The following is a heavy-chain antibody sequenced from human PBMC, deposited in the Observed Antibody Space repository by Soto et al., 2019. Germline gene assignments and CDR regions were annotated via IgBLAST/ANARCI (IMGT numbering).Heavy chain of an antibody. CDR3: ARVGLIGVATIEPLIDY. J-gene: IGHJ4*02. V-gene: IGHV1-18*01. CDR1: GYTFTSYG. CDR2: ISAYNGNT. D-gene: IGHD5-12*01. Sequence: QVQLVQSGAEVKKPGASVKVSCKASGYTFTSYGISWVRQAPGQGLEWMGWISAYNGNTNYAQKLQGRVTMTTDTSTSTAYMELRSLRSDDTAVYSCARVGLIGVATIEPLIDYWGQGTLVTVSS.